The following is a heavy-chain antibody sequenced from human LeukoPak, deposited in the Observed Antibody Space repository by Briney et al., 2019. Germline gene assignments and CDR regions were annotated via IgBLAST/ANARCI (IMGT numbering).Heavy chain of an antibody. D-gene: IGHD2-2*01. CDR2: ISWNSGSI. J-gene: IGHJ6*02. V-gene: IGHV3-9*01. CDR1: GFTFDDYA. CDR3: ARVTVYCSSTSCYLGRYYYYGMDV. Sequence: GGSLRLSCAASGFTFDDYAMHWVRQAPGKGLEWVSGISWNSGSIGYADSVKGRLTFSRDNAKNSLYLQMNSLRAEDTAVYYCARVTVYCSSTSCYLGRYYYYGMDVWGQGTTVTVSS.